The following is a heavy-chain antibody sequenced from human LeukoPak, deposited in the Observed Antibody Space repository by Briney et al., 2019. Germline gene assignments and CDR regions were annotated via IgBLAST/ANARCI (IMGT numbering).Heavy chain of an antibody. CDR3: ARTPDIVVVPADAFDI. J-gene: IGHJ3*02. CDR1: GGSFSGYY. Sequence: PSETLSLTCAVYGGSFSGYYWSWIRQPPGKGLEWIGEINHSGSTNYNPSLKSRVTISVDTSKNQFSLKLSSVTAADTAVHYCARTPDIVVVPADAFDIWGQVTMVTVSS. V-gene: IGHV4-34*01. D-gene: IGHD2-2*01. CDR2: INHSGST.